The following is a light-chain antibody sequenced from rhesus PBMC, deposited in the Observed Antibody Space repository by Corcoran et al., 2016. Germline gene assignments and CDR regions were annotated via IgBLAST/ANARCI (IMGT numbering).Light chain of an antibody. V-gene: IGKV3-35*01. CDR3: QQESNWPPT. CDR1: QSVSSH. Sequence: EIVMTQSPATLSLSPGERATLSCRASQSVSSHLAWYQQKPGQTPRLLNYDASNRATDIPHRFTGGGSGTDFTRTISSLEPEDVGIYYCQQESNWPPTFGGGTKVDIK. CDR2: DAS. J-gene: IGKJ4*01.